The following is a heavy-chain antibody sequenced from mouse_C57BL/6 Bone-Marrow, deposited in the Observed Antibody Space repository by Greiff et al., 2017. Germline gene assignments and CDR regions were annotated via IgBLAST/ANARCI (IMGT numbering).Heavy chain of an antibody. CDR2: INPGCGGT. Sequence: QVQLQQSGAELVRPGTSVTVSCTASGYAFTNYFIEWVKQRPGQGLEWIGVINPGCGGTNYTEKFPGQATLTADKSSRTAYMQLSSQTSDDSAVYFCARRETYYSNYGFYYAMDYWGQGTTVTVSS. J-gene: IGHJ4*01. D-gene: IGHD2-5*01. CDR3: ARRETYYSNYGFYYAMDY. CDR1: GYAFTNYF. V-gene: IGHV1-54*01.